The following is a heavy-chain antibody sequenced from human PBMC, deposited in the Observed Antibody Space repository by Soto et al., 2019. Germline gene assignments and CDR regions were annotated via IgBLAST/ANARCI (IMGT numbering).Heavy chain of an antibody. CDR1: GFTLSGYG. Sequence: QVQLVESGGGVVQPGRSLRLSCAASGFTLSGYGMHWVRQAPGKGLEWVAVLWHDGVNQNYADSVKGRFAISRDNSKNTLSLQMNILGAEDTAVYYCARYRDYSGMDVWGQGTTVTVSS. CDR3: ARYRDYSGMDV. J-gene: IGHJ6*02. V-gene: IGHV3-33*01. D-gene: IGHD3-10*01. CDR2: LWHDGVNQ.